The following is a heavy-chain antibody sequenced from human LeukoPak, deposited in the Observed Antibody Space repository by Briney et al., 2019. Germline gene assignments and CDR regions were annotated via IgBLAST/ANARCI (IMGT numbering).Heavy chain of an antibody. CDR1: GGSISSGTYS. CDR3: AREYSSSSGGGWFDP. Sequence: PSQTLSLTCAVSGGSISSGTYSWSWIRHPPGKGLEWIGYIYHSGSTYYNPSLKSRVTISVDRSKNQFSLKLSSVTAADTAVYYCAREYSSSSGGGWFDPWGQGTLVTVSS. J-gene: IGHJ5*02. V-gene: IGHV4-30-2*01. CDR2: IYHSGST. D-gene: IGHD6-6*01.